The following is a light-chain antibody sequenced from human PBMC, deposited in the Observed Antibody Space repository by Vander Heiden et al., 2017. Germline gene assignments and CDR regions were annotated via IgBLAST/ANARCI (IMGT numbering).Light chain of an antibody. CDR2: DDD. J-gene: IGLJ1*01. CDR1: NIGSKS. V-gene: IGLV3-21*03. CDR3: QVWDSSDHSV. Sequence: SYVLTQPPSVSVAPGKTARITCGGNNIGSKSVHWYQQRPGQAPVLVVYDDDVRHSGIPERFSASNSGSTATLTISGVEAGDEADYYCQVWDSSDHSVFGTGTKVTVL.